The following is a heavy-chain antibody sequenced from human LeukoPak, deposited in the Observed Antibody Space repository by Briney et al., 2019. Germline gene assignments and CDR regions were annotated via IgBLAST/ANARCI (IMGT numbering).Heavy chain of an antibody. CDR1: GFTFSSYA. J-gene: IGHJ4*02. CDR3: AKRGFVVVPAAIFAAPGGFDY. Sequence: GGSLRLSCAASGFTFSSYAMSWVRQAPGKGLEWVSAISGSGGSTYYADSVKGRFTISRDNSKNTLYLQMNSLRAEDTAVYYCAKRGFVVVPAAIFAAPGGFDYWGQGTLVTVSS. D-gene: IGHD2-2*01. V-gene: IGHV3-23*01. CDR2: ISGSGGST.